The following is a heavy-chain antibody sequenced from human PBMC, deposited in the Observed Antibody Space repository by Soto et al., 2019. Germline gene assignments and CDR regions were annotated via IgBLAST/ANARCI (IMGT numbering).Heavy chain of an antibody. J-gene: IGHJ5*02. V-gene: IGHV3-23*01. CDR1: GFTFSSYA. Sequence: EVQLLESGGGLVQPGGSLRLSCAASGFTFSSYAMSWVRQAPGKGLEWVSAISGSGGSTYYADSVKGRFTISRDNSKNTLYLLMNSLRAEDTAVYYCAKDRITIFGVVIKWNWFDPWGQGTLVTVSS. D-gene: IGHD3-3*01. CDR2: ISGSGGST. CDR3: AKDRITIFGVVIKWNWFDP.